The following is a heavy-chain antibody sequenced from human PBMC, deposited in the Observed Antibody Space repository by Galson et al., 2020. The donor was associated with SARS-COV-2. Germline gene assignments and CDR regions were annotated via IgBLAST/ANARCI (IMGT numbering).Heavy chain of an antibody. CDR3: ARDGTGPIPGYYYYYMDV. J-gene: IGHJ6*03. D-gene: IGHD1-26*01. Sequence: SETLSLTCTVSGGSISSGGYYWSWIRQHPGKGLEWIGYIYYSGSTYYNPSLKSRVTISVDTSKNQFSLKLSSVTAADTAVYYCARDGTGPIPGYYYYYMDVWGKGTTVTVSS. CDR1: GGSISSGGYY. V-gene: IGHV4-31*03. CDR2: IYYSGST.